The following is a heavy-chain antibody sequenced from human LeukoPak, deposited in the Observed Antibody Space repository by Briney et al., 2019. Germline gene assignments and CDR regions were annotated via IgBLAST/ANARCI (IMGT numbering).Heavy chain of an antibody. CDR2: IHPSGGST. CDR3: ARDSTTSSLADP. D-gene: IGHD2-2*01. Sequence: ASPKVSCKASGYTFTNYYLHWVRQAPGQGLEWMGIIHPSGGSTAYAQKFQGRVTMTRDTSTSTVYMELSSLRSEDTAVYYCARDSTTSSLADPWGQGTLVTV. J-gene: IGHJ5*02. V-gene: IGHV1-46*01. CDR1: GYTFTNYY.